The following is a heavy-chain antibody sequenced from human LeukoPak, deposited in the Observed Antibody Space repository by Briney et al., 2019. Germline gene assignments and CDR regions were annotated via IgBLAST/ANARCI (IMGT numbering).Heavy chain of an antibody. CDR2: ISYDGSNK. J-gene: IGHJ4*02. CDR1: GFTFSSYG. D-gene: IGHD3-16*02. Sequence: PGRSLRLSCAASGFTFSSYGMHWVRQAPGKGLEWVAVISYDGSNKYYADSVKGRFTISRDNSKNTLYLQMNSLRAEDTAVYYCAKDSRTFGGVIVSGTFDYWGQGTLVTVSS. V-gene: IGHV3-30*18. CDR3: AKDSRTFGGVIVSGTFDY.